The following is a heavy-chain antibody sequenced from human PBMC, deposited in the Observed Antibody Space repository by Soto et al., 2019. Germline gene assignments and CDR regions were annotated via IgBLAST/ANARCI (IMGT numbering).Heavy chain of an antibody. CDR1: RFSLNTYGTG. V-gene: IGHV2-5*02. CDR3: ARALGSWGAYYFDY. J-gene: IGHJ4*02. Sequence: QITLKESSPTLVKPTQTLTLTCTVSRFSLNTYGTGVGWIRQPPGKALEWLALIYWDDDKRYSPSLKSRLTITKDTSKNQVVLTMTNIDPVDTVTYYCARALGSWGAYYFDYWGQGTLVTVSS. CDR2: IYWDDDK. D-gene: IGHD3-16*01.